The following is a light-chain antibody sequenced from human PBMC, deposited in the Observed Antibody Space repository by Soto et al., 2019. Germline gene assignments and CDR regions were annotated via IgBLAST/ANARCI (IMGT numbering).Light chain of an antibody. CDR1: QNLDNY. Sequence: DIQLSQSPSLLSASVGDRVTITCRASQNLDNYLAWYRQTPGEAPKLLIYGAYTLQSGVPRRFSGAGSGTEFSLTISSLQPEDVSTYYCQQHNGSPPITFGQGTRVDIK. J-gene: IGKJ5*01. CDR2: GAY. V-gene: IGKV1-9*01. CDR3: QQHNGSPPIT.